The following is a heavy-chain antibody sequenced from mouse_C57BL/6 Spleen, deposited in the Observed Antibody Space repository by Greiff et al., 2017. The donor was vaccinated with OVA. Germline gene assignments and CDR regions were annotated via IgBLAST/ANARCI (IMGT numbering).Heavy chain of an antibody. J-gene: IGHJ1*03. Sequence: QVHVKQSGAELVRPGASVTLSCKASGYTFTDYEMHWVKQTPVHGLEWIGAIDPETGGTAYNQKFKGKAILTADKSSSTAYMELRSLTSEDSAVYYCTRSIYYYGNGYFDVWGTGTTVTVSS. CDR1: GYTFTDYE. D-gene: IGHD1-1*01. V-gene: IGHV1-15*01. CDR3: TRSIYYYGNGYFDV. CDR2: IDPETGGT.